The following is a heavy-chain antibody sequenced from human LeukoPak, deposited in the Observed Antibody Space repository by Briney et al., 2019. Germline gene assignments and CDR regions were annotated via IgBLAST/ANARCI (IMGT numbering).Heavy chain of an antibody. Sequence: SETLFLTCTVSGGSISSYYWTWIRQHPGRGLEWIGFIYYSGGTYYNPSLKSRVTISVDTSKNQFSLKLSSVTAADTAVYYCARIIVGATFDYWGQGTLVTVSS. CDR3: ARIIVGATFDY. CDR2: IYYSGGT. V-gene: IGHV4-59*06. D-gene: IGHD1-26*01. CDR1: GGSISSYY. J-gene: IGHJ4*02.